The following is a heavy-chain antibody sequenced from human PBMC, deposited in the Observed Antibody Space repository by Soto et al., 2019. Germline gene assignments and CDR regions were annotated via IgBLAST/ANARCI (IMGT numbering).Heavy chain of an antibody. CDR1: GYSFTDYH. V-gene: IGHV1-2*04. Sequence: ASVKVSCKASGYSFTDYHVHWVRQAPGQGLEWLGRNNPKSGGTSTAQKFQGWVTMTRDTSINTAYMGLTRLRSDNTAVYYCARGHSTDCSNGVCSFFYNHEMDVWGQGTPITV. D-gene: IGHD2-8*01. J-gene: IGHJ6*02. CDR3: ARGHSTDCSNGVCSFFYNHEMDV. CDR2: NNPKSGGT.